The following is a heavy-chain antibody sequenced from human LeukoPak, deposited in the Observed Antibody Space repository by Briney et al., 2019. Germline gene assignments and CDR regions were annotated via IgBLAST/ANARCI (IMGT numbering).Heavy chain of an antibody. D-gene: IGHD6-19*01. CDR1: GFTFSSYW. V-gene: IGHV3-23*01. CDR2: ISGSGGST. J-gene: IGHJ4*02. CDR3: AKSPSGWYSGHYFDY. Sequence: GGSLRLSCAASGFTFSSYWMHWVRQAPGKGLEWVSAISGSGGSTYYADSVKGRFTISRDNSKNTLYLQMNSLRAEDTAVYYCAKSPSGWYSGHYFDYWGQGTLVTVSS.